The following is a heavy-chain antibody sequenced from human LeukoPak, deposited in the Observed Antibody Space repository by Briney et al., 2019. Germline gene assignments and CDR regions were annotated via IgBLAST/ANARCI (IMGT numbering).Heavy chain of an antibody. Sequence: ASVKVSCKASGYTFTSYGISWARQAPGQGLEWMGWINTNTGNPTYAQGFTGRFVFSLDTSVSTAYLQISSLKAEDTAVYYCARHHLTYSSGWYGAYYYFDYWGQGTLVTVSS. CDR2: INTNTGNP. CDR1: GYTFTSYG. CDR3: ARHHLTYSSGWYGAYYYFDY. D-gene: IGHD6-19*01. J-gene: IGHJ4*02. V-gene: IGHV7-4-1*02.